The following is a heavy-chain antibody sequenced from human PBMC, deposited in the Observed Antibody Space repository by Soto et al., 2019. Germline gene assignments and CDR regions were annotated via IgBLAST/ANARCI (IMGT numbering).Heavy chain of an antibody. J-gene: IGHJ5*02. Sequence: QVQLVESGGGVVQPGRSLRLSCAASGFTFSSYGMHWVRQAPGKGLEWVAVIWYDGSNKYYADSVKGRFTISRDNSKNTLYLQMNCLRSDDTAVYYCARGGTYYDFWSGYYTRWFDPWGQGTLVTVSS. CDR1: GFTFSSYG. D-gene: IGHD3-3*01. CDR3: ARGGTYYDFWSGYYTRWFDP. V-gene: IGHV3-33*01. CDR2: IWYDGSNK.